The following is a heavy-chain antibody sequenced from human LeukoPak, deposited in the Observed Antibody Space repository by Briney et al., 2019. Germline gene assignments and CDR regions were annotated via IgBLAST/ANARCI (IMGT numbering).Heavy chain of an antibody. J-gene: IGHJ4*02. CDR1: GYTFTSYY. CDR3: ARGLPSIPLDY. CDR2: INPSGGST. V-gene: IGHV1-46*01. D-gene: IGHD3-3*02. Sequence: ASVKVSCKXSGYTFTSYYMHWVRQAPGQGLEWMGIINPSGGSTSYAQKFQGRVTMTRDTSTSTVCMELSSLRSEDTAVYYCARGLPSIPLDYWGQGTLVTVSS.